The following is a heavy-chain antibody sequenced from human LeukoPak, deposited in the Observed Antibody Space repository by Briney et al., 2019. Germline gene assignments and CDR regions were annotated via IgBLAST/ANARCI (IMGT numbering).Heavy chain of an antibody. J-gene: IGHJ4*02. CDR3: AREVAAAGDSYFDY. CDR2: ISYDGSNK. CDR1: GFTFSNAW. V-gene: IGHV3-30-3*01. Sequence: GGSLRLSCAASGFTFSNAWMSWVRQAPGKGLEWVAVISYDGSNKYYADSVKGRFTISRDNSKNTLYLQMNSLRAEDTAVYYCAREVAAAGDSYFDYWGQGTLVTVSS. D-gene: IGHD6-13*01.